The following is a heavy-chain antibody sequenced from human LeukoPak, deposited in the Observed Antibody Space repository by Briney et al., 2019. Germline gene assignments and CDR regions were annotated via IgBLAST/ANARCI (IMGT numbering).Heavy chain of an antibody. J-gene: IGHJ4*02. V-gene: IGHV3-48*04. D-gene: IGHD6-25*01. CDR2: ISSSSSTI. CDR1: GFTFSSYS. Sequence: GGSLRLSCAASGFTFSSYSINWVRQAPGKGLEWVSYISSSSSTIYYADSVKGRFTISRDNAKNSLYLQMNSLRAEDTAVYYCARASPIAAADYWGQGNLVTVSS. CDR3: ARASPIAAADY.